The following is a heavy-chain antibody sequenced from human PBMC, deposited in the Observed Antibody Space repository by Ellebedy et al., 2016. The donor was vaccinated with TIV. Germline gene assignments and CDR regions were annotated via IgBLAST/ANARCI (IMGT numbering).Heavy chain of an antibody. CDR1: GGSISSGGYS. J-gene: IGHJ4*02. CDR2: IYHSGST. Sequence: SETLSLTXAVSGGSISSGGYSWSWIRQPPGKGLEWIGYIYHSGSTYYNPSLKSRVTISVDRSKNQFSLKLSSVTAADTAVYYCARFGYSGYPSKYYFDYWGQGTLVTVSS. V-gene: IGHV4-30-2*01. CDR3: ARFGYSGYPSKYYFDY. D-gene: IGHD5-12*01.